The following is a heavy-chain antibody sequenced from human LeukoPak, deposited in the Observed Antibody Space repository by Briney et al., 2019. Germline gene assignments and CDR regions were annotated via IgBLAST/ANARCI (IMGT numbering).Heavy chain of an antibody. CDR1: GFTFSSYW. CDR2: IKQDGSEK. J-gene: IGHJ4*02. CDR3: ARAFYGSGSYYNN. D-gene: IGHD3-10*01. V-gene: IGHV3-7*01. Sequence: PGGSLRLSCAASGFTFSSYWMSWVRQAPGKGLEWVANIKQDGSEKYYVDSVKGRFTISGDNAKNSLYLQMNSLRAEDTAVYYCARAFYGSGSYYNNWGQGTLVTVSS.